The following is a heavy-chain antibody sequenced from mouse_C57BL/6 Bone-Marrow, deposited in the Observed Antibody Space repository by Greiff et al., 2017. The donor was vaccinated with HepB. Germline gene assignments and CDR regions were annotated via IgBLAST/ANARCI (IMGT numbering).Heavy chain of an antibody. Sequence: VQLQQPGAELVRPGSSVKLSCKASGYTFTSYWLDWVKQRPGQGLEWIGNIYPSDSETHYNQKFKDKATLTVDKSSITAYMQLSSLTSEDSAVYYCARTRLRRDYYAMDYWGQGTSVTVSS. CDR3: ARTRLRRDYYAMDY. J-gene: IGHJ4*01. D-gene: IGHD2-4*01. CDR2: IYPSDSET. V-gene: IGHV1-61*01. CDR1: GYTFTSYW.